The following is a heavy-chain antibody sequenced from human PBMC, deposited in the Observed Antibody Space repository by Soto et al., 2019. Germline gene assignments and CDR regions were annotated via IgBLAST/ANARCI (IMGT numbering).Heavy chain of an antibody. CDR1: GVSIISSSYY. CDR2: IFYSGST. V-gene: IGHV4-39*01. CDR3: ARHLTYCSAGSCYSDFPYYGMDV. J-gene: IGHJ6*02. Sequence: SETLSLTCTVSGVSIISSSYYWGWIRQPPGKGLEWIGSIFYSGSTYYNPSLKSRVTISVDTSKNQFSLKLSSVTAADTAVYYCARHLTYCSAGSCYSDFPYYGMDVWGQGTTVTVSS. D-gene: IGHD2-15*01.